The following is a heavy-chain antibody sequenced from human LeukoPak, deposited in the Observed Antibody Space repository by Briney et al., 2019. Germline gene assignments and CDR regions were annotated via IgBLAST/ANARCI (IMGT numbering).Heavy chain of an antibody. CDR2: ISSSSSYI. V-gene: IGHV3-21*01. CDR1: GFTFSSYA. CDR3: ARVAPSYVLSF. J-gene: IGHJ4*02. Sequence: GGSLRLSCAASGFTFSSYAMSWVRQAPGKGLEWVSSISSSSSYIYYADSVKGRFTISRDNAKNSLYLQMNSLRAEDTAVYYCARVAPSYVLSFWGQGTLVTVSS. D-gene: IGHD3-10*01.